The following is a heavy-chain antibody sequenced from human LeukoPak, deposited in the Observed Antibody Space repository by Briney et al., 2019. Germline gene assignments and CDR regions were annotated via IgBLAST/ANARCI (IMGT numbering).Heavy chain of an antibody. Sequence: PGGSLRLSCAASGFTFSGYSFNWVRQAPGKGLEWVSYISGSVTTIHYADSVKGRFTISRDKAKNSIYLQMNSLTDDDSAVYYFARDAGYRSGGSRWYLDLSGRGTLVTVSS. CDR1: GFTFSGYS. V-gene: IGHV3-48*02. CDR2: ISGSVTTI. D-gene: IGHD6-19*01. J-gene: IGHJ2*01. CDR3: ARDAGYRSGGSRWYLDL.